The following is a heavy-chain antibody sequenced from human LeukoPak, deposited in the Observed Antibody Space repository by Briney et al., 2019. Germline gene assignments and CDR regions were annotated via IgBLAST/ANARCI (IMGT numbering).Heavy chain of an antibody. V-gene: IGHV3-74*01. CDR2: INSDGSST. D-gene: IGHD4-23*01. CDR1: GFTFSRYW. CDR3: AKRADYGGNSYDY. J-gene: IGHJ4*02. Sequence: GGSLRLSCAASGFTFSRYWMHWVRQAPEKGLLWFSRINSDGSSTGYADSVKGRFTISRDNAKNTLYLQMNSLRAEDTAVYYCAKRADYGGNSYDYWGQGTLVTVPS.